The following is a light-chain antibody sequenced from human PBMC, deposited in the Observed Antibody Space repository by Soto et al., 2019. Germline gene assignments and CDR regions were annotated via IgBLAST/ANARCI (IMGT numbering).Light chain of an antibody. CDR2: SAS. CDR3: QQNGSLPIT. CDR1: QSLSGGY. J-gene: IGKJ5*01. V-gene: IGKV3-20*01. Sequence: EIMLTQSPGTLSLSPGERATLSCRASQSLSGGYLAWFQQKPGQTPRLLIYSASNRATDIPDRFSGSGSGTDFTLTISRLEPEDLVVYYCQQNGSLPITFGQGTRLEIK.